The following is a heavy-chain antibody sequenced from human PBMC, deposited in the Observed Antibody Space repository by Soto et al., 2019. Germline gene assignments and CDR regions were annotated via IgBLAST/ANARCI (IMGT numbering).Heavy chain of an antibody. CDR1: GYTFNDYY. Sequence: QVQLVQSGAEVWKPGASVKVSCKASGYTFNDYYIHWVRQAPGQGLEWMGILTPRDQSTKFAPKFRDRISMTRDTATTTVYMEVNSLRSDDTAVYFCARDRGGSTSGVPFYPYVMDVWGKGTTVIVS. J-gene: IGHJ6*04. D-gene: IGHD6-6*01. CDR3: ARDRGGSTSGVPFYPYVMDV. V-gene: IGHV1-46*02. CDR2: LTPRDQST.